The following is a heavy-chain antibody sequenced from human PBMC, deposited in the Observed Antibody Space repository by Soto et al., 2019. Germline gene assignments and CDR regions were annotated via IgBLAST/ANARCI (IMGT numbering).Heavy chain of an antibody. J-gene: IGHJ6*02. Sequence: PGGSLRLSCAASGFTFSSYSMNWVRQAPGKGLEWVPSISSSSSYIYYADSVKGRFTISRDNAKNSLYLQMNSLRAEDTAVYYCAREGIAARPYGMDVWGQGTTVTVSS. V-gene: IGHV3-21*01. CDR2: ISSSSSYI. CDR1: GFTFSSYS. CDR3: AREGIAARPYGMDV. D-gene: IGHD6-6*01.